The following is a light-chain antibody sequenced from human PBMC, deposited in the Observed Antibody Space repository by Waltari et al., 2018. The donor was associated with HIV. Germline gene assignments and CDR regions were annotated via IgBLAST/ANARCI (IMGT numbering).Light chain of an antibody. J-gene: IGKJ4*01. CDR3: LQYDDLPLT. CDR1: QHIATN. V-gene: IGKV1-33*01. Sequence: DIQMTQSPSSLSASVGDRVTITCQASQHIATNLNWFQQKPGKAPTLLIYDVSKLETGVPSRFTGGGSGATFTFTITSLRPEDIATYYCLQYDDLPLTFGGGTKVELK. CDR2: DVS.